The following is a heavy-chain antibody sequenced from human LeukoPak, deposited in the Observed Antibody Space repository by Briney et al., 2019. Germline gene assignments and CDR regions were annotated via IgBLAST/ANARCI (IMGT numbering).Heavy chain of an antibody. V-gene: IGHV1-69*13. Sequence: SVKVSCKASGGTFSSYAISWVRQAPGQGLGWMGGIIPIFGTADYAQKFQGRVTITADESTSTAYMELSSLRSEDTAVYYCARDRGGYYDSSGYPKAFDIWGQGTMVTVSS. J-gene: IGHJ3*02. CDR1: GGTFSSYA. CDR2: IIPIFGTA. D-gene: IGHD3-22*01. CDR3: ARDRGGYYDSSGYPKAFDI.